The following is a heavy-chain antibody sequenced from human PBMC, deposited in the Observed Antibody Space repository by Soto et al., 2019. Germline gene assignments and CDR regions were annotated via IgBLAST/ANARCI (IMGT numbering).Heavy chain of an antibody. D-gene: IGHD2-2*01. CDR2: ISSSSSTI. CDR3: AGGGTIAGTTIGDY. V-gene: IGHV3-48*02. CDR1: GFTFRSYN. Sequence: GGSLRLSCAASGFTFRSYNMNWVRQAPGKGLDWLSYISSSSSTIYYADSVKGRFTISRDNAKNSLYLQMNSLRDNDTAMYYCAGGGTIAGTTIGDYRGRGTLVTVSS. J-gene: IGHJ4*01.